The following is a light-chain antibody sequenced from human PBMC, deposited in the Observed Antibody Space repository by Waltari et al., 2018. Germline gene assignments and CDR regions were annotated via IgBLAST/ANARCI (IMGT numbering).Light chain of an antibody. Sequence: DIQMTQSPSSVSASVGDRVTVPCRARQYICNWLAWYQQKPGKAPELLISAASNLQSGVPARFSGSGSGTDFSLTISSLQPEDFATYYCQQSYSFPLTFGGGTKVEVK. J-gene: IGKJ4*01. CDR1: QYICNW. CDR2: AAS. CDR3: QQSYSFPLT. V-gene: IGKV1-12*01.